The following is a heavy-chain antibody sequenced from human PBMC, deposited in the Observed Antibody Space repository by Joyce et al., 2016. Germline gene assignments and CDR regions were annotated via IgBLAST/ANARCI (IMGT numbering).Heavy chain of an antibody. CDR3: ARVGATWFDP. CDR2: ITDDGSGT. D-gene: IGHD4-17*01. J-gene: IGHJ5*02. CDR1: GFTFSSYW. V-gene: IGHV3-74*01. Sequence: EVQLEESGGGLVQPGGSLRLSCAASGFTFSSYWMQWVRQALGKGLVWVSLITDDGSGTNYADAVRGRFTISRDNAKNTLYLQMHNLRDEDTAVYYCARVGATWFDPWGQGTLVTVSS.